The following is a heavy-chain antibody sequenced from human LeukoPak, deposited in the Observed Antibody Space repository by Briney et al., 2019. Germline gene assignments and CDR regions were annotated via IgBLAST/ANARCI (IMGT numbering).Heavy chain of an antibody. V-gene: IGHV1-24*01. D-gene: IGHD6-13*01. CDR2: FDPEDGET. Sequence: PAASVKASCKVSGYTLTELSMHWVRQAPGKGLEWMGGFDPEDGETIYAQKFQGRVTMTEDTSADTAYMELSSLRSEDTAVYYCATSSRSSSSFDYWGQGTLVTVST. J-gene: IGHJ4*02. CDR3: ATSSRSSSSFDY. CDR1: GYTLTELS.